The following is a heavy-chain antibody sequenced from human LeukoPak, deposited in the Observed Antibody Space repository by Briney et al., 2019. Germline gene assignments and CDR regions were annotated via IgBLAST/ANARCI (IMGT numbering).Heavy chain of an antibody. V-gene: IGHV1-18*01. Sequence: ASVKVSCKASGYTFTSYGIGWVRQAPGQGLEWMGWISAYNGNTNYAQKLQGRVTMTTDTSTSTAYMELRSLRSDGTAVYYCARVGLENPVLRYFDWLSYYFDYWGQGTLVTVSS. CDR2: ISAYNGNT. CDR3: ARVGLENPVLRYFDWLSYYFDY. CDR1: GYTFTSYG. D-gene: IGHD3-9*01. J-gene: IGHJ4*02.